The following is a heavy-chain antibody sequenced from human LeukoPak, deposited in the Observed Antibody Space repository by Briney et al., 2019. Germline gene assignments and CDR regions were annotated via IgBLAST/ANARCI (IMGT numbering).Heavy chain of an antibody. CDR2: IYYSGST. CDR1: GGSISSGDYY. Sequence: SETLSLTCTVSGGSISSGDYYWSWIRQPPGKGLEWIGYIYYSGSTYYNPSLKSRVTISVDTSKNQFSLKLSSVTAADTAVYYCRASIAAASLYYFDYWGQGTLVTVSS. CDR3: RASIAAASLYYFDY. D-gene: IGHD6-13*01. J-gene: IGHJ4*02. V-gene: IGHV4-30-4*01.